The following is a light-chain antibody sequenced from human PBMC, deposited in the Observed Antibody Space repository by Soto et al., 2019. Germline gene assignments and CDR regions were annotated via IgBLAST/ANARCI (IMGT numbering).Light chain of an antibody. CDR2: DAS. CDR3: QHRRNTFT. Sequence: EIVLTQSPATLSLSPGETATLSCRASQSVSTYVAWYQQRPCQAPRLLIYDASHRATGTPARFSGSGSMTDFTLTISSIEPEDVAVYYCQHRRNTFTFGPGTKVEIK. J-gene: IGKJ3*01. CDR1: QSVSTY. V-gene: IGKV3-11*01.